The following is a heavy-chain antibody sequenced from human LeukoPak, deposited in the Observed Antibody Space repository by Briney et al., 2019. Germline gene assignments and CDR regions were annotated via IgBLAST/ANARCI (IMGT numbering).Heavy chain of an antibody. D-gene: IGHD5-12*01. CDR3: AKGTSSAYAYYMDV. V-gene: IGHV3-9*03. CDR1: GFTFDDYA. Sequence: GRSLRLSCAASGFTFDDYAMHWVRQGPGRGLEWVSGINWNSGSIGYADSVKGRFAISGDNAKNSLYLQMNSLRAEDMALYYCAKGTSSAYAYYMDVWGKGTTVTVSS. CDR2: INWNSGSI. J-gene: IGHJ6*03.